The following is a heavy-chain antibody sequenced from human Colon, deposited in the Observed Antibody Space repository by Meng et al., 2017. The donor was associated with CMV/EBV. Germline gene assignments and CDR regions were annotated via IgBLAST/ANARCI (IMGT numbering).Heavy chain of an antibody. V-gene: IGHV3-23*01. J-gene: IGHJ5*02. CDR1: FDFSDYA. Sequence: FDFSDYAMNWVRQAPGKGLEWVSFISDSRYTNYGDPVKGRFTISRDNSKNTVFLQMSSLRADDTGIYFCAKIRKGGYCSGGSCFDTWGQGTLVTVSS. CDR3: AKIRKGGYCSGGSCFDT. CDR2: ISDSRYT. D-gene: IGHD2-8*02.